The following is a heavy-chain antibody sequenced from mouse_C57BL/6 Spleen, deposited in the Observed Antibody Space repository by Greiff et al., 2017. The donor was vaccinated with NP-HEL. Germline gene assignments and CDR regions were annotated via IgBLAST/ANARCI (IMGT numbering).Heavy chain of an antibody. CDR3: ARVVAQYYFDY. J-gene: IGHJ2*01. Sequence: QVQLKESGAELVRPGTSVKVSCKASGYAFTNYLIEWVKQRPGQGLEWIGVINPGSGGTNYNEKFKGKATLTADKSSSTAYMQLSSLTSEDSAVYFCARVVAQYYFDYWGQGTTLTVSS. CDR1: GYAFTNYL. D-gene: IGHD1-1*01. V-gene: IGHV1-54*01. CDR2: INPGSGGT.